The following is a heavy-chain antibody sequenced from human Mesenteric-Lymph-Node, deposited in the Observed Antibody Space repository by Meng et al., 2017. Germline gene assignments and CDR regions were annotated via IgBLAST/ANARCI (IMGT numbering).Heavy chain of an antibody. D-gene: IGHD6-19*01. CDR1: GFTFSSYS. V-gene: IGHV3-21*01. Sequence: EVRLGESGGGLVKPGGSLRLSGAASGFTFSSYSMEWVRQAPGKGLEWVSSISSSGGYIKYAESMKGRFTISRDNAKNSLYLQINSLRVDDTAVYYCARKEGHSGWSGVDYWGQGTLVTVSS. CDR2: ISSSGGYI. CDR3: ARKEGHSGWSGVDY. J-gene: IGHJ4*02.